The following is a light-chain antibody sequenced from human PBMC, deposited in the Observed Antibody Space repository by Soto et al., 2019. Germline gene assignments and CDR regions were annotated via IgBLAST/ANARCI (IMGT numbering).Light chain of an antibody. Sequence: EIVLTQSPATLPLSPGERATLSCRASQSVSAYLGWYQQKPGQAPRLLIYDASNRATGIPARFSGSGSGTDFTLTISSVEPEDFGVYYCQQRSNWPLPFGAGAKVDSK. CDR1: QSVSAY. J-gene: IGKJ3*01. CDR2: DAS. V-gene: IGKV3-11*01. CDR3: QQRSNWPLP.